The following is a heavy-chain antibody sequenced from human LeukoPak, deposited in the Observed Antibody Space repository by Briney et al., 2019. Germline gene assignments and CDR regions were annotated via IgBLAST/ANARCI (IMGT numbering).Heavy chain of an antibody. CDR1: GFTFSSYW. D-gene: IGHD6-13*01. Sequence: PGGSLRLSCAASGFTFSSYWMSWVRQAPGKGLEWVANIKQDGSEKYYVDSVKGRFTISRDNAKNSLYLQMNSLRAEDTAVYYCARNIAAAGTYRAFDPWGQGTLVTVSS. CDR2: IKQDGSEK. CDR3: ARNIAAAGTYRAFDP. V-gene: IGHV3-7*01. J-gene: IGHJ5*02.